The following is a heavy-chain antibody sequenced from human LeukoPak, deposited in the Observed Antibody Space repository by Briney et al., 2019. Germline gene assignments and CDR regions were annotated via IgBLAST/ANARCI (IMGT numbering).Heavy chain of an antibody. CDR3: ARFYYFDSSAYDY. Sequence: SETLSLTCTVSGYSISSGYYWGWIRQPPGKGLEWIGSIYHSGNTYYTPSLKSRVTISVDTSKNQFSLKLSSVTAADTAVYYCARFYYFDSSAYDYWGQGTLVTVSS. J-gene: IGHJ4*02. CDR1: GYSISSGYY. CDR2: IYHSGNT. D-gene: IGHD3-22*01. V-gene: IGHV4-38-2*02.